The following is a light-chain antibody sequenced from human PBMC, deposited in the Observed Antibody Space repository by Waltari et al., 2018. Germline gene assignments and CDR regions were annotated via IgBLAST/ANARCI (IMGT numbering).Light chain of an antibody. CDR1: QSVSNNY. CDR3: QQYGGSPKYT. CDR2: AVS. J-gene: IGKJ2*01. V-gene: IGKV3-20*01. Sequence: EIVLTQSPGTLSLSPGERATLSCRASQSVSNNYLAWYQAKPGQAPRLLLYAVSHRATGIPDRFSGGGSGTDFTLTISRLEPEDFAVYYCQQYGGSPKYTFGQGTKLEIK.